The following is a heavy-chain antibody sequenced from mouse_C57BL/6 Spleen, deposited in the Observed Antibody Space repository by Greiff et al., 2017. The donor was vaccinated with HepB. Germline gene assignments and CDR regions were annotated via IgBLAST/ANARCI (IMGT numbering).Heavy chain of an antibody. D-gene: IGHD1-1*01. Sequence: EVQLQQSGPELVKPGASVKMSCKASGYTFTDYNMHWVKQSHGKSLEWIGYINPNNGGTSYNQKFKGKATLTVNKSSSTAYMELRSLTSEDSAVYYCAVITTDAGFAYWGQGTLVTVSA. J-gene: IGHJ3*01. CDR2: INPNNGGT. CDR3: AVITTDAGFAY. CDR1: GYTFTDYN. V-gene: IGHV1-22*01.